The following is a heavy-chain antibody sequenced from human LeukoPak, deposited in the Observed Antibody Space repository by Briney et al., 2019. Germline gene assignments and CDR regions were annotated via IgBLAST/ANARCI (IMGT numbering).Heavy chain of an antibody. CDR3: ARDSYYDSSGLATYYMDV. CDR1: GGSISSYY. J-gene: IGHJ6*03. CDR2: IYTSGST. V-gene: IGHV4-4*07. Sequence: KSSETLPLTCTVSGGSISSYYWSWIRQPAGRGLEWIGRIYTSGSTNYNPSLKSRVTMSVDTSKNQFSLKLSSVTAADTAVYYCARDSYYDSSGLATYYMDVWGKGTTVTVSS. D-gene: IGHD3-22*01.